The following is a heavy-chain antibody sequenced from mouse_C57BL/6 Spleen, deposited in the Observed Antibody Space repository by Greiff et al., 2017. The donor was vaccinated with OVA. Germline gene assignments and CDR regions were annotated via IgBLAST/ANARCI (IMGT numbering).Heavy chain of an antibody. D-gene: IGHD1-1*01. Sequence: VQLQQSGAELVKPGASVKLSCTASGFNIKDSYMNWVKQRTEQGLEWIGRIDPEDGETKYAPKFKGKATIPADTSSNTAYLQLSSLTSEDTSVYYCAQFITTVVARGYWGQGTTLTVSS. CDR2: IDPEDGET. CDR1: GFNIKDSY. CDR3: AQFITTVVARGY. V-gene: IGHV14-2*01. J-gene: IGHJ2*01.